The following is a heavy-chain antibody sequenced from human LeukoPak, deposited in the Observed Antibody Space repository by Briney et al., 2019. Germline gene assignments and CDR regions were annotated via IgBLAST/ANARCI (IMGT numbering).Heavy chain of an antibody. D-gene: IGHD5-24*01. CDR3: ARGRDGYYMDV. Sequence: SETLSLTCTVSGGSISSYYWSWIRQPAGKGLEWIGRLHTSGSTNYNPPLKSRVTISVDMSKKQFSLKLNSVTAADTAVYYCARGRDGYYMDVWGQGTTVAVSS. V-gene: IGHV4-4*07. CDR2: LHTSGST. J-gene: IGHJ6*03. CDR1: GGSISSYY.